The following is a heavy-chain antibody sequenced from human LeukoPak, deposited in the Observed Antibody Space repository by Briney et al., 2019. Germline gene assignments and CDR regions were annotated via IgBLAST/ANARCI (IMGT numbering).Heavy chain of an antibody. CDR3: AREGRLKYYYDSSGYSNWFDP. CDR1: GYTFTSYA. V-gene: IGHV7-4-1*02. Sequence: ASAKVSCKASGYTFTSYAMNWVRQAPGQGLEWMGWTNTNTGNPTYAQGFTGRFVFSLDTSVSTAYLQISSLKAEDTAVYYCAREGRLKYYYDSSGYSNWFDPWGQGTLVTVSS. D-gene: IGHD3-22*01. J-gene: IGHJ5*02. CDR2: TNTNTGNP.